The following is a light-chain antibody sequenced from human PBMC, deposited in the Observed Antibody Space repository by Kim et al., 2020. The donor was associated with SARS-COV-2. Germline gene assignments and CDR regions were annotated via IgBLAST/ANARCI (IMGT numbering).Light chain of an antibody. J-gene: IGKJ1*01. CDR3: QQYAGSPPT. V-gene: IGKV3-20*01. CDR2: GIS. CDR1: QSVSSIY. Sequence: SLGKRAARSCRASQSVSSIYLAWYQQKPGQTPRLIIYGISTRATGIPDRFSGSGSGTDFTLTISRLEPEDFAVYYCQQYAGSPPTFGQGTKVDIK.